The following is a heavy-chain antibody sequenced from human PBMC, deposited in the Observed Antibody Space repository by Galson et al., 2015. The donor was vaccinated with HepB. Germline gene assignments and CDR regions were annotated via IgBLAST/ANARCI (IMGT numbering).Heavy chain of an antibody. J-gene: IGHJ4*01. D-gene: IGHD3-16*01. CDR3: ARGDMATFGGHTLDY. V-gene: IGHV1-18*04. Sequence: SVKVSCKASGYTLSRYYISWVRQAPGQGPEWMGWIIPNNGYTSYSQNLQGRVTVTTDTSTSTAYMELRSLRSDDTAVYYCARGDMATFGGHTLDYWGQGTMVTVSS. CDR1: GYTLSRYY. CDR2: IIPNNGYT.